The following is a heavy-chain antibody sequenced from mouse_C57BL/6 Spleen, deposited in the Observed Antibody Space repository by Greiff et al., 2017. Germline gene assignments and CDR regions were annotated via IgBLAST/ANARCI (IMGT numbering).Heavy chain of an antibody. CDR3: ARRGPFYYGSSLYYFDY. Sequence: EVQLQQSGPELVKPGASVKISCKASGYTFTDYYMNWVKQSHGKSLEWIGDINPNNGGTSYNQKFKGKATLTVDKSSSTAYMELRSLTSEDSAVYYCARRGPFYYGSSLYYFDYWGQGTTLTVSS. CDR2: INPNNGGT. D-gene: IGHD1-1*01. V-gene: IGHV1-26*01. CDR1: GYTFTDYY. J-gene: IGHJ2*01.